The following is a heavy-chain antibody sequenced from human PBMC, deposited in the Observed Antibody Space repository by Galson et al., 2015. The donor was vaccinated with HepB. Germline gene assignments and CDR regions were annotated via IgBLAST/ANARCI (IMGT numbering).Heavy chain of an antibody. CDR3: AKEGPSIFYGSGSYPSDY. D-gene: IGHD3-10*01. CDR2: ISYDGSNK. Sequence: SLRLSCAASGFTFNIYAMHWVRQAPGKGLEWVAVISYDGSNKYYADSVKGRFIISRDNSKNTLYPQMNSLRAEDTAVYYCAKEGPSIFYGSGSYPSDYWGQGTLVTVSS. V-gene: IGHV3-30*04. J-gene: IGHJ4*02. CDR1: GFTFNIYA.